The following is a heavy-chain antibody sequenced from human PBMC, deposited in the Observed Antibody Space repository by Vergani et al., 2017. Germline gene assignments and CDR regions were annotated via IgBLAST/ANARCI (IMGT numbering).Heavy chain of an antibody. CDR1: GFTFSRYA. D-gene: IGHD2-21*01. CDR2: ISGSGDNT. Sequence: EVQLLESGGGLVQPGGSLRLSCAASGFTFSRYAMSWVRQAPGKGLEWVSAISGSGDNTYYADSVKGRITISRDNSKNTLYLQMNSLRAEDTAVYYCARASHCINCYSEGPNGPGYYYMDVWGKGTTVTVSS. V-gene: IGHV3-23*01. CDR3: ARASHCINCYSEGPNGPGYYYMDV. J-gene: IGHJ6*03.